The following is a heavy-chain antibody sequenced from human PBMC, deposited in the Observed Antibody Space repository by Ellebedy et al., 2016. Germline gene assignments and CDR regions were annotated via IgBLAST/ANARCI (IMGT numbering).Heavy chain of an antibody. CDR2: ISATGDNT. CDR1: RFTFNNYA. J-gene: IGHJ4*02. D-gene: IGHD2-21*01. V-gene: IGHV3-23*01. CDR3: AKSGGIVGYLLFQYDY. Sequence: GGSLRLSXAAPRFTFNNYAMNWVRQAPGKGLEWVSSISATGDNTYYVDSVRGRFTISRDNSKNTLHLQMSGLTAEDTALYYCAKSGGIVGYLLFQYDYWGQGTLVTVSS.